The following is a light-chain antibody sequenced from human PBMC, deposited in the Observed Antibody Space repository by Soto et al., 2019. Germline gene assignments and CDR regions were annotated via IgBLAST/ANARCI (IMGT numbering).Light chain of an antibody. CDR1: QSISSW. J-gene: IGKJ1*01. Sequence: DIPITPSPSTLSASVGVRVTITCRAGQSISSWLAWYQRKPGRAPKLLIYKASSLESGVPSRFSGSGSGTEFTLTISSLQPDDFATYYCQQCNGYSRTFGQGTEVDI. CDR3: QQCNGYSRT. CDR2: KAS. V-gene: IGKV1-5*03.